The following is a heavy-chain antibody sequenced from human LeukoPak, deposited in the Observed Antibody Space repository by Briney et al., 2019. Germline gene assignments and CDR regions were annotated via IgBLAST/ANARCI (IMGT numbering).Heavy chain of an antibody. D-gene: IGHD3-9*01. CDR3: ARHRDYDILTGSYYFDY. J-gene: IGHJ4*02. CDR2: IYYSGST. V-gene: IGHV4-61*08. CDR1: GGSISSGGYY. Sequence: PSETLSLTCTVSGGSISSGGYYWSWIRQPPGKGLEWIGYIYYSGSTNYNPSLKSRVTISVDTSKNQFSLKLSSVTAADTAVYYCARHRDYDILTGSYYFDYWGQGTLVTVSS.